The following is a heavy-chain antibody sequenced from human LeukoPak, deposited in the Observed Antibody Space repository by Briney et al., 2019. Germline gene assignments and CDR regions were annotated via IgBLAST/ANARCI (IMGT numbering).Heavy chain of an antibody. CDR2: ISSSSSTI. CDR3: GGAYDYVWGSYRPYYFDY. V-gene: IGHV3-48*01. J-gene: IGHJ4*02. D-gene: IGHD3-16*02. Sequence: GGSMRLSCAASGFTFSSYSMNWVRQAPGKGMEWDSSISSSSSTIYYADSVKGRFTISRDNAKNSMYLQVNSLIAKETAVTYWGGAYDYVWGSYRPYYFDYWGQGTLVTVSS. CDR1: GFTFSSYS.